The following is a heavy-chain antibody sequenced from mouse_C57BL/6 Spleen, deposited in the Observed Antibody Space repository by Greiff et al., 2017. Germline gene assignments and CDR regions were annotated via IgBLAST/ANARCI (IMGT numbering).Heavy chain of an antibody. J-gene: IGHJ4*01. CDR3: ARREYGNGGYAMDY. Sequence: EVQLQQSGPELVKPGASVKISCKASGYTFTDYYMNWVKQSPGQSLEWIGDINPNNGGTTYNQKFKGKATLTVDKSSSTAYMELRSLTYEDSAVYYCARREYGNGGYAMDYWGQGTSVTVSS. CDR2: INPNNGGT. D-gene: IGHD2-10*02. CDR1: GYTFTDYY. V-gene: IGHV1-26*01.